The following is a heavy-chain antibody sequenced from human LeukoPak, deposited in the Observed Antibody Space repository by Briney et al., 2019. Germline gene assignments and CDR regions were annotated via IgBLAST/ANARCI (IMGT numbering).Heavy chain of an antibody. CDR3: ARGSSWQDYDY. CDR1: GGSISSYY. Sequence: SETLSLTCTVSGGSISSYYWGWVRQPPGKGLEWVGQIYYRGTPNYNPSLKSRVTISVDTSKNQFSLKLSSVTAADTAVYYCARGSSWQDYDYWGQGTLVTVSS. V-gene: IGHV4-59*01. D-gene: IGHD6-13*01. J-gene: IGHJ4*02. CDR2: IYYRGTP.